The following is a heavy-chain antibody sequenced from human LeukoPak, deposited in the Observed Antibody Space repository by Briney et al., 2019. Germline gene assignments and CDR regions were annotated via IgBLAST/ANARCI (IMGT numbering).Heavy chain of an antibody. CDR2: ISGSGGST. Sequence: GGSLRLSCAASGFTFSSYAMSWVRQAPGKGLEWVSAISGSGGSTYYADSVKGRFTISRDNSKNTLYLQMNSLRAEDTAVYYCAKVGGYDRKYGDYAYYFDYWGQGTLVTVSS. CDR3: AKVGGYDRKYGDYAYYFDY. J-gene: IGHJ4*02. V-gene: IGHV3-23*01. CDR1: GFTFSSYA. D-gene: IGHD4-17*01.